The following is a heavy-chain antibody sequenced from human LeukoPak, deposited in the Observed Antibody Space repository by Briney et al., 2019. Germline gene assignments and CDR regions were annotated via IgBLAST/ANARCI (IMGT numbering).Heavy chain of an antibody. CDR1: GFTFSDYY. Sequence: GGSLRLSCAASGFTFSDYYMSWIRQAPGKGLEWVSYISSSSSYINYADSVKGRFTISRDNAKNSLYLQMNSLRADDTAVYYCARGRLGELSSHDYWGQGTLVTVSS. J-gene: IGHJ4*02. CDR2: ISSSSSYI. D-gene: IGHD3-16*02. CDR3: ARGRLGELSSHDY. V-gene: IGHV3-11*05.